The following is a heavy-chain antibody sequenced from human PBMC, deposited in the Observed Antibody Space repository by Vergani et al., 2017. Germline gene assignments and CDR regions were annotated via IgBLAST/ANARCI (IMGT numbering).Heavy chain of an antibody. V-gene: IGHV4-61*02. CDR1: GGSISSGSYY. Sequence: QVQLQESGPGLVKPSQTLSLTCTVSGGSISSGSYYWSWIRQPAGKGLEWIGRIYTSGSTNYNPSLKSRVTISVDTSKNQFSLKLSSVTAADTAVYYCARGRGGRFDPWGQGTLVTDSS. CDR2: IYTSGST. J-gene: IGHJ5*02. CDR3: ARGRGGRFDP.